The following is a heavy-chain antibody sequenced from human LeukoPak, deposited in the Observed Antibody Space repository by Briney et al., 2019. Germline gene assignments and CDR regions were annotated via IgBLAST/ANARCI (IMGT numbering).Heavy chain of an antibody. J-gene: IGHJ4*02. CDR2: INPSGGST. Sequence: ASVKVSCKASGYTFTSYYMHWVRQAPGQGLEWMGIINPSGGSTSYAQKFQGRVTMTRDTSTSTVYMELSSLRSEDTAVYYCARDRRSQSLEMVPYFDYWGQGTLVTVSS. CDR1: GYTFTSYY. CDR3: ARDRRSQSLEMVPYFDY. V-gene: IGHV1-46*03. D-gene: IGHD2-8*01.